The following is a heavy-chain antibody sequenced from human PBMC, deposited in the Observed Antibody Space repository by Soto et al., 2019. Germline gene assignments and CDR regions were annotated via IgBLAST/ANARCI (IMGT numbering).Heavy chain of an antibody. CDR1: GYTLTSYG. Sequence: QVQLVQSGAEVKKPGASVKVSCKASGYTLTSYGISWVRQAPGQGLEWMGWISAYNGNTNYAQKLQGRVTMTTDTSTSTAYMELRSLRSDDTAVYYCHYYYYYYGMDVWGQGTTVTVSS. J-gene: IGHJ6*02. V-gene: IGHV1-18*01. CDR3: HYYYYYYGMDV. CDR2: ISAYNGNT.